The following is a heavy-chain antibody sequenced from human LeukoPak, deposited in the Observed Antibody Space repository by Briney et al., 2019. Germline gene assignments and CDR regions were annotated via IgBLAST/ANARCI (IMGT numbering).Heavy chain of an antibody. J-gene: IGHJ3*02. Sequence: GGSLRLSCAASGFTFSSYAMSWVRQAPGMGLEWVSATSGSGGSTYYADSVKGRFTIPRDNSKNTLYLQMNSLRAEDTAVYYCAKDRYFQAGRAFDIWGQGTMVTVSS. CDR3: AKDRYFQAGRAFDI. D-gene: IGHD3-16*02. CDR1: GFTFSSYA. CDR2: TSGSGGST. V-gene: IGHV3-23*01.